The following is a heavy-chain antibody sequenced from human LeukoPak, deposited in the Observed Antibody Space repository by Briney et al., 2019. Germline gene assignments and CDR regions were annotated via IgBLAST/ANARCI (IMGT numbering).Heavy chain of an antibody. CDR1: GFTFSNAW. Sequence: GGSLRLSCAASGFTFSNAWMSWVRQAPGKGLEWVANIKQDGSEKYYVDSVKGRFTISRDNAKNSLYLQMNSLRAEDTAVYYCAREDTAMVDYWGQGTLVTVSS. J-gene: IGHJ4*02. V-gene: IGHV3-7*01. CDR2: IKQDGSEK. CDR3: AREDTAMVDY. D-gene: IGHD5-18*01.